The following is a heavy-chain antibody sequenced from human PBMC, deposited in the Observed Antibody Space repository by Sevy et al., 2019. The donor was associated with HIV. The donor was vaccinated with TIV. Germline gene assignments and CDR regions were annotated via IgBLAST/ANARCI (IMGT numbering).Heavy chain of an antibody. Sequence: GGSLRLSCAASGFTFDDYTMHWVRQAPGKGLEWVSLISWDGGSTYYADSVKGRFTISRDNSKNSLYLQMNSLRTEDTAWYYCAKGLVQGPYGMDVWGQGTTVTVSS. CDR1: GFTFDDYT. J-gene: IGHJ6*02. D-gene: IGHD3-10*01. CDR2: ISWDGGST. V-gene: IGHV3-43*01. CDR3: AKGLVQGPYGMDV.